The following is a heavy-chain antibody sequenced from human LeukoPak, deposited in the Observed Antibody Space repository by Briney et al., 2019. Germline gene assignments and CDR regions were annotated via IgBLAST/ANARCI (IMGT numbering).Heavy chain of an antibody. CDR1: GGTFSSYA. V-gene: IGHV1-69*13. CDR3: ARVGGSYSDKYYFDY. CDR2: IIPIFSTA. D-gene: IGHD1-26*01. J-gene: IGHJ4*02. Sequence: GASVKVSCKASGGTFSSYAISWVRQAPGQGLEWMGGIIPIFSTANYAQKFQGRVTITADESTSTAYMELSSLRSEDTAVYYCARVGGSYSDKYYFDYWGQGTLVTVSS.